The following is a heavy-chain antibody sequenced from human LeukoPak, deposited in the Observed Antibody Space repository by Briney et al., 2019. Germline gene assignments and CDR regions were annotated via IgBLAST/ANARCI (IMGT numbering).Heavy chain of an antibody. V-gene: IGHV3-23*01. Sequence: GGSLRLSCSASGLSINNNYVSWVRQAPGKGLEWVSAISGSGGSTYYADSVKGRFTISRDNFKNTLYLQMNSLRAEDTAVYYCARDGDYYGSGTLDYWGQGTLVTVSS. CDR1: GLSINNNY. CDR2: ISGSGGST. CDR3: ARDGDYYGSGTLDY. J-gene: IGHJ4*02. D-gene: IGHD3-10*01.